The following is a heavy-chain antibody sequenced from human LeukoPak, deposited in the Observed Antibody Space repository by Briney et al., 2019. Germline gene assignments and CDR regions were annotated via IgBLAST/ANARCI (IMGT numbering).Heavy chain of an antibody. J-gene: IGHJ4*02. CDR3: AKGEPLRYFDWLLYD. V-gene: IGHV3-9*01. CDR2: ISWNSGNI. CDR1: GFTLDDYA. D-gene: IGHD3-9*01. Sequence: PGRSLRLSCAASGFTLDDYAMHWVRQAPGKGLEWVSGISWNSGNIYYEDSVKGRFTISRDNAKNSLYLQMNSLRAEDTALYYCAKGEPLRYFDWLLYDWGQGIPVTVSS.